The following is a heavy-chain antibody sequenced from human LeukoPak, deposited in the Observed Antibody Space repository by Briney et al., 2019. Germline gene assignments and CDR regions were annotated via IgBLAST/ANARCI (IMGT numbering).Heavy chain of an antibody. J-gene: IGHJ6*03. D-gene: IGHD5-18*01. V-gene: IGHV4-4*07. CDR3: ARDGYSYGYYYYYMDV. CDR1: GGSISSYY. CDR2: IYTSGST. Sequence: PSETLSLTCTVSGGSISSYYWSWIRQPAGKGLEWIGRIYTSGSTNYNPSLKSRVTMSVDTSKNQFSLKLSSVTAADTAVYYCARDGYSYGYYYYYMDVWGKGTTVTISS.